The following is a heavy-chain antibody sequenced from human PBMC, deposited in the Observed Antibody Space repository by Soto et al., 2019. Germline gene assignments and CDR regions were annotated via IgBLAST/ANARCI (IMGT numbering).Heavy chain of an antibody. CDR1: GGTFSSYA. CDR3: ARGESYDYVWGSYRYVGDAFDI. V-gene: IGHV1-69*01. CDR2: IIPIFGTA. J-gene: IGHJ3*02. D-gene: IGHD3-16*02. Sequence: QVQLVQSGAEVKKPGSSVKVSCKASGGTFSSYAISWVRQAPGQGLEWMGGIIPIFGTANYAQKFQGRVTITADESTSTAYMELSSLRSEDTAVYYCARGESYDYVWGSYRYVGDAFDIWGQGTMVTVPS.